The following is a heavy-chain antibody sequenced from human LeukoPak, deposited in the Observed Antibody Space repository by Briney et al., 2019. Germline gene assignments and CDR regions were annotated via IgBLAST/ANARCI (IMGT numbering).Heavy chain of an antibody. CDR1: GDSISSSRYS. CDR2: IYDSGST. CDR3: ARVGFGGYSYGYVDF. V-gene: IGHV4-39*01. Sequence: PSETLSLTCTVSGDSISSSRYSWGWIRQPPGKGLEWIGTIYDSGSTYYNPSLKSRVTISADTSKNPLSLRLSSVTAADTAVYYCARVGFGGYSYGYVDFWGQGTQVTVSS. D-gene: IGHD5-18*01. J-gene: IGHJ4*02.